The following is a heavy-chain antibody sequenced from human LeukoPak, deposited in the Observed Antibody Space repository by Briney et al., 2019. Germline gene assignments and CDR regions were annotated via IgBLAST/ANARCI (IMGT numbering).Heavy chain of an antibody. CDR2: INTDGSST. V-gene: IGHV3-74*01. CDR1: GFTFSSYW. D-gene: IGHD2-21*01. CDR3: AREGHIDRGSPVYYDY. J-gene: IGHJ4*02. Sequence: GGSLRLSCAASGFTFSSYWMHWVRQAPGKGLVWVSRINTDGSSTSYADSVKGRFTISRDNAKNTLYLQMNSLRAEDTAVYYCAREGHIDRGSPVYYDYWGQGTLVTVSS.